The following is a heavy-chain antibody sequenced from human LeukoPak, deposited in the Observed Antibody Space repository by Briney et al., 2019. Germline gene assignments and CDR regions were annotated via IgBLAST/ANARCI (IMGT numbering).Heavy chain of an antibody. J-gene: IGHJ3*02. CDR3: TTGWSYGDAFDI. D-gene: IGHD5-18*01. Sequence: GGSLRLSCAASGFTFSNAWMSWVRQAPGKGLEWVGRIKSKTDGGTTDYAAPVKGRFTISRDDSKNTLYLQMNSLKTEDTAVYYCTTGWSYGDAFDIWGQGTMVTVSS. CDR1: GFTFSNAW. V-gene: IGHV3-15*01. CDR2: IKSKTDGGTT.